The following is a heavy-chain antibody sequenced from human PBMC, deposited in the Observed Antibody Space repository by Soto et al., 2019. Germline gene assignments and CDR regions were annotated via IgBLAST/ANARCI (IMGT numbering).Heavy chain of an antibody. CDR3: ARRLQLWGVYGMDI. J-gene: IGHJ6*02. Sequence: QVQLQESGPGLVKPSQTLSLTCTVSGGSISSGDYYWNWIRQTPGKGLEWIGYIYYSGSTSYNPSLKSRVTISVDTSKNQFSLKLSSVAAADTAVYYCARRLQLWGVYGMDIWGQGTTVTVSS. CDR2: IYYSGST. CDR1: GGSISSGDYY. V-gene: IGHV4-30-4*01. D-gene: IGHD5-18*01.